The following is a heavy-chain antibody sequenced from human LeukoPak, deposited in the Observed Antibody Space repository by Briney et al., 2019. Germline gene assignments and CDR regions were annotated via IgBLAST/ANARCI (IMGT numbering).Heavy chain of an antibody. Sequence: ASVKVSRKASGYTFTSYGINWVRQAPGQGLEWMGWISVYNGKTNYVQTFQGRVTMTTDTSTSTAYMELRSLRSDDTAVYYCAIRYEWDPRAFEYWGQGTLVTVSS. CDR1: GYTFTSYG. J-gene: IGHJ4*02. CDR2: ISVYNGKT. CDR3: AIRYEWDPRAFEY. D-gene: IGHD1-26*01. V-gene: IGHV1-18*01.